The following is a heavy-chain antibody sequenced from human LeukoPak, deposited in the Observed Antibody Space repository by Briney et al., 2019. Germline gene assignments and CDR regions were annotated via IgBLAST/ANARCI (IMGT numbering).Heavy chain of an antibody. J-gene: IGHJ4*02. V-gene: IGHV3-53*01. CDR2: IYSGGTT. CDR3: ARGYSSGYRIDY. Sequence: GGSLRLSCTASGFTVSNNYMNWVRQAPGKGLEWVALIYSGGTTNYADSVKGRFTISRDNSKNTLYLQMTNVRVEDTAVYYCARGYSSGYRIDYWGQGTLVTVSS. D-gene: IGHD3-22*01. CDR1: GFTVSNNY.